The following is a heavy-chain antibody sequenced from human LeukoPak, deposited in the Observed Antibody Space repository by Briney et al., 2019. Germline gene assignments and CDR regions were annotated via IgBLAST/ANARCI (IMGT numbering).Heavy chain of an antibody. Sequence: ASVKVSCKASGYTFTGYHMHWVRQAPGQGLEWMGWINPNSGGTNYARKFQGRVTMTRDTSISTAYMELSSLRSEDTAVYYCARAGGYCGRISCPYCFDYWGQGSLVAVSS. CDR2: INPNSGGT. V-gene: IGHV1-2*02. CDR3: ARAGGYCGRISCPYCFDY. D-gene: IGHD2-15*01. CDR1: GYTFTGYH. J-gene: IGHJ4*02.